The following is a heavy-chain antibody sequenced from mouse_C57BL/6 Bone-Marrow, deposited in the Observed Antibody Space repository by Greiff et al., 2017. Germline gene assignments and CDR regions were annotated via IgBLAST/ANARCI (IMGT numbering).Heavy chain of an antibody. CDR2: IDPSDSYT. CDR1: GYTFTSYW. V-gene: IGHV1-50*01. CDR3: VPIYYYDSSFAD. D-gene: IGHD1-1*01. J-gene: IGHJ3*01. Sequence: QVQLQQPGAELVKPGASVKLSCKASGYTFTSYWMQWVKQRPGQGLEWIGEIDPSDSYTNSNQKFKGQATLTVDTSYSTASMQTSSLTSEDSAFYYCVPIYYYDSSFADWGQGTLVTVSA.